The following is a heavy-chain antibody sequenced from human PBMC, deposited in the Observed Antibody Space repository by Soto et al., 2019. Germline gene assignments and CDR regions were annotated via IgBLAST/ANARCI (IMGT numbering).Heavy chain of an antibody. CDR1: GDTFTTYD. Sequence: ASVKVSCKASGDTFTTYDINWVRQATGHGLEWMGWINPDSGNNGYAQRFQGRVTMTRDTAIRTAYMEVSSLRSDDTAVYYCARGRSSGSYYLLDYWGQVTLVTVSS. CDR2: INPDSGNN. V-gene: IGHV1-8*01. CDR3: ARGRSSGSYYLLDY. J-gene: IGHJ4*02. D-gene: IGHD3-10*01.